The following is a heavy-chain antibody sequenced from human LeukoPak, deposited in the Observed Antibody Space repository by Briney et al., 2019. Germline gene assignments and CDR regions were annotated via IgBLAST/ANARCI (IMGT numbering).Heavy chain of an antibody. J-gene: IGHJ6*03. CDR2: VYYSGST. D-gene: IGHD6-13*01. V-gene: IGHV4-59*11. CDR1: GGSISSHF. CDR3: ARGDAAAGDQYYYYMDV. Sequence: SETLSLTCTVSGGSISSHFCSWIRQPPGKGLEWIGYVYYSGSTNYNPSLKSRVTISVDTSKNRFSLKLSSVTAADTAVYYCARGDAAAGDQYYYYMDVWGKGTTVTVSS.